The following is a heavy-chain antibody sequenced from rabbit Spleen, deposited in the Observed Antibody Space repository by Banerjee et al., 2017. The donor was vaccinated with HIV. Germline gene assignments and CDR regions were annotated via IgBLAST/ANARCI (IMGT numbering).Heavy chain of an antibody. CDR2: IDAGDSGFT. D-gene: IGHD1-1*01. Sequence: QEQLVESGGGLVQPEGFLTLTCIASGVSFSGDSYMCWVRQAPGKGLEWVVCIDAGDSGFTYFANWAKGRFTISKTSSTTVTLQMNSLTAADTATYFCARNYVNAFDPWGPGTLVTVS. CDR1: GVSFSGDSY. J-gene: IGHJ2*01. V-gene: IGHV1S45*01. CDR3: ARNYVNAFDP.